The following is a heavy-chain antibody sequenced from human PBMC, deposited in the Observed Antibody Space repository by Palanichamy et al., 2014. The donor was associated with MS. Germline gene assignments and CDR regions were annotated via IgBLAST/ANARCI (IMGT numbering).Heavy chain of an antibody. CDR2: INSDGSST. V-gene: IGHV3-74*01. Sequence: EVQLVESGGGLVQPGGSLRLSCAASGFTFSSSWMHWVHQAPEKGLMWVSRINSDGSSTYYADSVKGRFTISRDNAKNTLYLQMNSLRAEDTAVYYCARRRGANWFDPWGQGTLVTVSS. J-gene: IGHJ5*02. CDR1: GFTFSSSW. D-gene: IGHD3-10*01. CDR3: ARRRGANWFDP.